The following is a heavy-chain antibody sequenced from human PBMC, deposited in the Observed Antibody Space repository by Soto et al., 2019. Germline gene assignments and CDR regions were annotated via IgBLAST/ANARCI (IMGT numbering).Heavy chain of an antibody. J-gene: IGHJ4*02. V-gene: IGHV1-3*01. CDR3: AKKKVGLRVFDY. Sequence: GASVKVSCKASGYTFTSYAMHWVRQAPGQRLEWMGWINAGNGNTKYSQKLQGRVTITRDTSASTAYMELSSLRSEDTAVYYCAKKKVGLRVFDYWGRGTRVTVSS. CDR1: GYTFTSYA. CDR2: INAGNGNT. D-gene: IGHD5-12*01.